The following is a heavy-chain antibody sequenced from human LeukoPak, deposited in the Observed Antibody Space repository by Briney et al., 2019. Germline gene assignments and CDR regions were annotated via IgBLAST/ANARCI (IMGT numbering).Heavy chain of an antibody. V-gene: IGHV1-18*04. J-gene: IGHJ5*02. D-gene: IGHD2-2*01. CDR2: ISAYNGNT. Sequence: ASVKVSCKASGYTFTSYGISWVRQAPGQGREWMGWISAYNGNTNYTQKLQGRVTITTDTSTSTAYMELRSLRSDDTAVYYCARVALIDIVVVPAALDNWFDPWGQGTLVTVSS. CDR3: ARVALIDIVVVPAALDNWFDP. CDR1: GYTFTSYG.